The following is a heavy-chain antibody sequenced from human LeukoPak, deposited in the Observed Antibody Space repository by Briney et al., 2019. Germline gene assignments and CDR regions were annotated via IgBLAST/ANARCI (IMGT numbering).Heavy chain of an antibody. V-gene: IGHV5-51*01. Sequence: GESLKISCKGSGYSFTSYWIGWVRQMPGKGLEWMGIIYPGDSDTRYSPSFQGQVAISADKSISTAFLQWSSLKASDTAIYYCASGVSGDSYGFDYWGQGTLVTVSS. CDR3: ASGVSGDSYGFDY. CDR2: IYPGDSDT. D-gene: IGHD5-18*01. J-gene: IGHJ4*02. CDR1: GYSFTSYW.